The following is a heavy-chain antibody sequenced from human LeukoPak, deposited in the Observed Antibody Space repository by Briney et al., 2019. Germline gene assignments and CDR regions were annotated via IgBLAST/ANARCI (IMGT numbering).Heavy chain of an antibody. CDR3: AREISGSYNYYYYGMDV. Sequence: SQTLSLTCAISGDSVSSNSAAWNWIRQSPSRGLEWLGRTYYRSKWYNDYAVSVKSRITINPDTSKNQFSLQLNSVTPEDTAVYYRAREISGSYNYYYYGMDVWGQGTTVTVSS. V-gene: IGHV6-1*01. D-gene: IGHD1-26*01. CDR1: GDSVSSNSAA. CDR2: TYYRSKWYN. J-gene: IGHJ6*02.